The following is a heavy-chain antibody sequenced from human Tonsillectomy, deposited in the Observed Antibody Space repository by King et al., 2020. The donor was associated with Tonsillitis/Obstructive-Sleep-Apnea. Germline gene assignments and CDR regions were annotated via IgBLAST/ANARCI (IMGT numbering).Heavy chain of an antibody. CDR3: ARVRDYYGTGRYGIDP. CDR2: INHSGSA. D-gene: IGHD3-10*01. CDR1: GESFSGHY. J-gene: IGHJ5*02. Sequence: QVQLQQWGAGLLKPSETLSLTCAVYGESFSGHYWAWIRQPPGKGLECIGEINHSGSANYNPSLKSRVTISVDTSRKQFSLKLDSVTAADTAVYCARVRDYYGTGRYGIDPWGQGTVVTVSS. V-gene: IGHV4-34*06.